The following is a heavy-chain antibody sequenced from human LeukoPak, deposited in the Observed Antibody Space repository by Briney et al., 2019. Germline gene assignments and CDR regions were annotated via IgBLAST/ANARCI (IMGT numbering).Heavy chain of an antibody. J-gene: IGHJ4*02. CDR1: GGSFSGYY. V-gene: IGHV4-38-2*01. CDR2: IYHSGST. Sequence: PETLSLTCAVYGGSFSGYYWGWIRQLPGKGLEWIGSIYHSGSTYYNPSLESRVTISVDTSKNQFSLKLSSLTAGDTAGYYCGXXXXXFGEPSGDYWGQGTLVTVSS. CDR3: GXXXXXFGEPSGDY. D-gene: IGHD3-10*01.